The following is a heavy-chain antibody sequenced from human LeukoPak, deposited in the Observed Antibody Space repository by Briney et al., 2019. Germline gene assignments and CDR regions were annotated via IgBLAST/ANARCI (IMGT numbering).Heavy chain of an antibody. V-gene: IGHV3-74*01. CDR1: GFTFSDYS. CDR3: ARVGYTVMIGIGDAFDI. Sequence: GGSLRLSCAASGFTFSDYSMHWVRQAPGKGLEWVSRINTDGTSTDYADSVQGRITIFRDNAKNTMYLQIHSLRVEDTAVYYCARVGYTVMIGIGDAFDIWGQGTLVAVSS. D-gene: IGHD5-18*01. CDR2: INTDGTST. J-gene: IGHJ3*02.